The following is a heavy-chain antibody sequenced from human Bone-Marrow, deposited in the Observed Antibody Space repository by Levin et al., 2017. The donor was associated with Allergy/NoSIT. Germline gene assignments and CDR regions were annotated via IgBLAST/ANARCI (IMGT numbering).Heavy chain of an antibody. CDR3: ARGNYGSETYYENDYFDP. CDR1: GGSGTSGPYY. Sequence: SETLSLTCTVSGGSGTSGPYYWTWIRQTPGKGLEWIGYIYYSGYTNYNPSLESRVTISVDTSKNQFSLKLTSVTAADTAVYYCARGNYGSETYYENDYFDPWGQGVLVAVSS. CDR2: IYYSGYT. D-gene: IGHD3-10*01. J-gene: IGHJ5*02. V-gene: IGHV4-61*01.